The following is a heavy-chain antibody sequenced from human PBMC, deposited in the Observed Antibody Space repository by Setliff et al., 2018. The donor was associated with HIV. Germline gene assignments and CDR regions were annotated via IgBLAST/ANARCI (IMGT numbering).Heavy chain of an antibody. Sequence: PGGSLRLSCAASGFTFSSYSMSWVRQAPGKGLEWVSSISSSSSYIYYADSVKGRFTISRDNAKNSLYLQMNSLRAEDTAVYYCARGFLWDDAFDIWGQGTMVTVSS. V-gene: IGHV3-21*01. J-gene: IGHJ3*02. CDR2: ISSSSSYI. D-gene: IGHD3-10*01. CDR1: GFTFSSYS. CDR3: ARGFLWDDAFDI.